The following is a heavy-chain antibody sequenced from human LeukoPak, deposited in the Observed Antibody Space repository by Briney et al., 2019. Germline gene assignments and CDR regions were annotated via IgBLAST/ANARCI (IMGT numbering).Heavy chain of an antibody. CDR2: IYYSGST. CDR1: GGSISSYY. D-gene: IGHD3-22*01. V-gene: IGHV4-59*01. CDR3: ARSPRNYYDSSGYFDI. Sequence: SETLSLTCTVSGGSISSYYWSWIRQPPGKGLEWIGYIYYSGSTNYNPSLKSRVTISVHTCKNQFSLKLSSVTAADTAVYYCARSPRNYYDSSGYFDIWGQGTMVTVSS. J-gene: IGHJ3*02.